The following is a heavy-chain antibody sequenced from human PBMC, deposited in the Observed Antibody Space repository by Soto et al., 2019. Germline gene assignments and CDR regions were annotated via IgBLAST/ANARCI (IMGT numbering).Heavy chain of an antibody. CDR3: ASRVIGSSRAFDI. Sequence: VQLLESGGGLAQPGGSLRLSCAASGFAFTGHPMSWVRQAPEKGLEWVAGISDGGDLTYNADSVKGRFTISRDNSRNTLYLQMTSLRAEDTAVYYCASRVIGSSRAFDIWVQGTMVTVSS. D-gene: IGHD3-10*01. CDR2: ISDGGDLT. V-gene: IGHV3-23*01. CDR1: GFAFTGHP. J-gene: IGHJ3*02.